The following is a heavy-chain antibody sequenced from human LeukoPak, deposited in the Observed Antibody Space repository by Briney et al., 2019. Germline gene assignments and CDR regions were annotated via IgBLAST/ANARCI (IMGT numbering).Heavy chain of an antibody. V-gene: IGHV3-21*01. CDR3: ASSQGGGYMGWYFDL. J-gene: IGHJ2*01. CDR2: ISSSGTYK. Sequence: GGSLRLSCTGTGFNFRSNTMNWVRQAPGKGLEWVSSISSSGTYKYFADSLKGRFTVSRDNANSSLSLQMNSLRADDTAIYYCASSQGGGYMGWYFDLWGRGTLVTVSS. D-gene: IGHD5-18*01. CDR1: GFNFRSNT.